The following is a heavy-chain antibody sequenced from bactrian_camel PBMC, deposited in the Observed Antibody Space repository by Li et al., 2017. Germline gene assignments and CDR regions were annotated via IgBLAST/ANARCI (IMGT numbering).Heavy chain of an antibody. J-gene: IGHJ6*01. V-gene: IGHV3S40*01. D-gene: IGHD6*01. Sequence: VQLVESGGGLVQPGGSLRLSCAASGFPFSSSVMMWVRQASGKGLEWVSTINRSSGTYYADSVKGRFTISKDNTKGTLSLQMDNLKPEDTATYYCATDRSCRSGWYRRGSWGQGTQVTVS. CDR3: ATDRSCRSGWYRRGS. CDR2: INRSSGT. CDR1: GFPFSSSV.